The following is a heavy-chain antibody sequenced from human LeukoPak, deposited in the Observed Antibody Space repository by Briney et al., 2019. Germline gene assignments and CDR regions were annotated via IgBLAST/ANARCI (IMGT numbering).Heavy chain of an antibody. Sequence: PSQTLSLTCNVSGGPINTANYYWTWIRQPPGKGLEWIGYISYSGTPYYNPSLNSRVTISLDTSKNQFSLILNSVTAADTAMYYCARDRYGDFEDYWGQGTLVTVSS. D-gene: IGHD4-17*01. CDR2: ISYSGTP. V-gene: IGHV4-30-4*08. CDR1: GGPINTANYY. CDR3: ARDRYGDFEDY. J-gene: IGHJ4*02.